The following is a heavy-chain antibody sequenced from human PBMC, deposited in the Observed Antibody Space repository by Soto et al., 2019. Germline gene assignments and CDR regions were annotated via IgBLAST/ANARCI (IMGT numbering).Heavy chain of an antibody. D-gene: IGHD3-9*01. CDR1: GYTFTSYY. V-gene: IGHV1-24*01. CDR2: FDPEDGET. CDR3: ATDLTGAFILTGHY. J-gene: IGHJ4*02. Sequence: ASVKVSCKASGYTFTSYYMHWVRQAPGKGLEWMGGFDPEDGETIYAQKFQGRVTMTEDTSTDTAYMELSSLRSEDTAVYYCATDLTGAFILTGHYWGQGTLVTVSS.